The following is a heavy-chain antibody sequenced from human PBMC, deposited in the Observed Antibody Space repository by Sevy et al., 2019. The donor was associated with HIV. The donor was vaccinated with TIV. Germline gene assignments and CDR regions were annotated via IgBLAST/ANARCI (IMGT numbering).Heavy chain of an antibody. Sequence: ASVKVSCKASGYTFTNYYIHWVRQAPGEGLEWMGVINPSGGSTSNAQKFQGRVAMTRDTSTSTVYMELSSLRSEDTAVYYCAGVYYYDYSGPGYWGQRTLVTVSS. D-gene: IGHD3-22*01. J-gene: IGHJ4*02. CDR3: AGVYYYDYSGPGY. CDR1: GYTFTNYY. CDR2: INPSGGST. V-gene: IGHV1-46*01.